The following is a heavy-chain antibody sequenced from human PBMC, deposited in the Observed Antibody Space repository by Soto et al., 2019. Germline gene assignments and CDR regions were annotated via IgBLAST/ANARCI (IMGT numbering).Heavy chain of an antibody. V-gene: IGHV4-34*01. D-gene: IGHD3-10*01. CDR1: GGSFSGYY. CDR2: INHSGST. CDR3: ATQKRGYYGSGSHSYFDY. Sequence: WETLSLTCAVYGGSFSGYYWSWIRQPPGKGLEWIGEINHSGSTNYNPSLKSRVTISVDTSKDQFSLKLSSVTAADTAVYYCATQKRGYYGSGSHSYFDYWGQGTLVTVSS. J-gene: IGHJ4*02.